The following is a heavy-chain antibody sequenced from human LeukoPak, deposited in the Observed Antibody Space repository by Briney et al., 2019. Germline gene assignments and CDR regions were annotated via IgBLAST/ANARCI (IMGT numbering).Heavy chain of an antibody. CDR3: ARIDYYDSRGGNWFDP. D-gene: IGHD3-22*01. CDR2: MNPNSGNT. Sequence: GASVKVSCKASGYTFTDYYIHWVRQGPGQGLEWMGWMNPNSGNTGYAQKFQGRLTITRNTSISTAYMELSSLRSEDTAVYYCARIDYYDSRGGNWFDPWGQGTLVTVSS. V-gene: IGHV1-8*03. CDR1: GYTFTDYY. J-gene: IGHJ5*02.